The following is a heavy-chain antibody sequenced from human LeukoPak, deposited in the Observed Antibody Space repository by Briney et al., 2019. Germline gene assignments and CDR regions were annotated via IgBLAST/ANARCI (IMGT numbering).Heavy chain of an antibody. CDR2: INHSGST. V-gene: IGHV4-34*01. CDR1: GGSFSGYY. Sequence: SETLSLTCAVYGGSFSGYYWSWIRQPPGKGLEWIGEINHSGSTNYNPSLESRVTISVDTSKNQFSLKLSSVTAADTAVYYCARGRGGATGPMVRGVSAHQNWFDPWGQGTLVTVSS. J-gene: IGHJ5*02. D-gene: IGHD3-10*01. CDR3: ARGRGGATGPMVRGVSAHQNWFDP.